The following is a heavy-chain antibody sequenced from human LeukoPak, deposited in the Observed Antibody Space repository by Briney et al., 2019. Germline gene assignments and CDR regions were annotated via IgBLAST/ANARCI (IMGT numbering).Heavy chain of an antibody. D-gene: IGHD2-2*01. CDR1: GGSISSYY. CDR2: IYYSGGT. CDR3: ARSIYCSSTSCYGGEDI. J-gene: IGHJ3*02. Sequence: PSETLSLTCTVSGGSISSYYWSWIRQPPGKGLEWIGYIYYSGGTNYNPSLRSRVTISVDTSKNQFSLKLSSVTAADTAVYYCARSIYCSSTSCYGGEDIWGQGTMVTVSS. V-gene: IGHV4-59*08.